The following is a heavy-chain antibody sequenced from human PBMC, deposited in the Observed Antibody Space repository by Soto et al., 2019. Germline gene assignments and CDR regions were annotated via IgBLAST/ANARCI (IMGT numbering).Heavy chain of an antibody. V-gene: IGHV1-46*01. CDR1: GNTFTSYY. J-gene: IGHJ3*02. Sequence: ASVKVSCKASGNTFTSYYMHWVRQAPGQGLEWMGIINPSGGSTSYAQKFQGRVTMTRDTSTSTVCMELSSLRSEDTAVYYCARVADYYDSTPGVFDIWGHGTLVTVSS. CDR2: INPSGGST. CDR3: ARVADYYDSTPGVFDI. D-gene: IGHD3-22*01.